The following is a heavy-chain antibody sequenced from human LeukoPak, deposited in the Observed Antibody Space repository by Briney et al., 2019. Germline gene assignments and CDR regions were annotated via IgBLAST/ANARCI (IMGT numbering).Heavy chain of an antibody. V-gene: IGHV4-59*12. D-gene: IGHD3-22*01. CDR2: IYHSGST. CDR1: GGSISSYY. CDR3: ARDQYYYDRSGYYAFDI. J-gene: IGHJ3*02. Sequence: SETLSLTCTVSGGSISSYYWSWIRQPPGKGLEWLGDIYHSGSTYYNPSLKSRVTILVDTSKNQFSLKLSSVTAADTAVYYCARDQYYYDRSGYYAFDIWGQGTMVTVSS.